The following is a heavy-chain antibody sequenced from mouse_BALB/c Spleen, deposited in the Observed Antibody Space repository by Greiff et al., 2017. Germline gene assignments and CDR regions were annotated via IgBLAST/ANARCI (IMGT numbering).Heavy chain of an antibody. CDR1: GYSFTGYT. J-gene: IGHJ4*01. CDR2: INPYNGGT. V-gene: IGHV1-18*01. D-gene: IGHD1-1*01. Sequence: VQLQQSGPELVKPGASMKISCKASGYSFTGYTMNWVKQSHGKNLEWIGLINPYNGGTSYNQKFKGKATLTVDKSSSTAYMELLSLTSEDSAVYYCARRYYYGSSHYYAMDYWGQGTSVTVSS. CDR3: ARRYYYGSSHYYAMDY.